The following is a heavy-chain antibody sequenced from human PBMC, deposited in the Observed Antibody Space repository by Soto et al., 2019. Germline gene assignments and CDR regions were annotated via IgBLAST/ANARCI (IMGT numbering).Heavy chain of an antibody. D-gene: IGHD2-2*02. Sequence: AGGSLRLSCAASGFTFSDYYMSWIRQAPGKGLEWVSYISSSGSTIYYADSVKGRFTISRDNAKNSLYLQMNSLRAEDTAVYYCARVSGYCSSTSCYTLDYWGQGTLVTVSS. V-gene: IGHV3-11*01. CDR1: GFTFSDYY. CDR3: ARVSGYCSSTSCYTLDY. J-gene: IGHJ4*02. CDR2: ISSSGSTI.